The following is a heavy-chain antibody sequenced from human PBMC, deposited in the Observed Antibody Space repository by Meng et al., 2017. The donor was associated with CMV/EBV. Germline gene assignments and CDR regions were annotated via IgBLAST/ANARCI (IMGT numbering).Heavy chain of an antibody. J-gene: IGHJ6*02. CDR2: ISSSGSTI. V-gene: IGHV3-11*01. CDR3: AREAVDDFWSGYYYYGVDV. Sequence: GGSLRLSCAASGFTFSDYYMSWIRQAPGKGLEWVSYISSSGSTIYYADSVKGRFTISRDNAKNSLYLQMNSLRAEDTAVYYCAREAVDDFWSGYYYYGVDVWGQGTTVTVSS. D-gene: IGHD3-3*01. CDR1: GFTFSDYY.